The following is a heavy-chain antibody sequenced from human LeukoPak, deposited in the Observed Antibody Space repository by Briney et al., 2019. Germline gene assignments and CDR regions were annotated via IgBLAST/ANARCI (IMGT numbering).Heavy chain of an antibody. Sequence: GGSLRLSCSASGFTFSSYAMHWVRQAPGKGLEYVSTITSNGDSTYYADSVKGRFTISRDNSKNTLYLQMSSLRAEDTAVYYCVKDTSRNPLYGGGWCDYWGQGTLVTVSS. V-gene: IGHV3-64D*06. D-gene: IGHD6-19*01. CDR1: GFTFSSYA. CDR2: ITSNGDST. CDR3: VKDTSRNPLYGGGWCDY. J-gene: IGHJ4*02.